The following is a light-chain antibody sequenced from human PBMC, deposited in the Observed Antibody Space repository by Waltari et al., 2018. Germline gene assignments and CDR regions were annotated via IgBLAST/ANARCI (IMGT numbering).Light chain of an antibody. CDR2: GAS. V-gene: IGKV1-8*01. CDR3: QQYFTYPRT. CDR1: QGISSY. J-gene: IGKJ1*01. Sequence: AIRMTQSPSSFSASTGDRVTITCRASQGISSYLAWYQQKPVKAPKLLIYGASTLQSGVPSRFSGSGSGTDFTLTISDLQSEDFATYYCQQYFTYPRTFGQGTRVEIK.